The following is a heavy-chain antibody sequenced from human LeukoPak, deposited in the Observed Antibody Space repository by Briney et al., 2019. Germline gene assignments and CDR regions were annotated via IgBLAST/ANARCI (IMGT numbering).Heavy chain of an antibody. CDR3: ARGALAVTDFDC. V-gene: IGHV4-59*01. J-gene: IGHJ4*02. CDR2: ISYSGST. CDR1: GGSISSYY. Sequence: SETLSLTCTVSGGSISSYYWSWIRQPPGKGLEWIGYISYSGSTNYNPSLKSRVTISVDTSKNQFSLNLSSVTAADTAVYYCARGALAVTDFDCWGQGTLVTVSS. D-gene: IGHD4-11*01.